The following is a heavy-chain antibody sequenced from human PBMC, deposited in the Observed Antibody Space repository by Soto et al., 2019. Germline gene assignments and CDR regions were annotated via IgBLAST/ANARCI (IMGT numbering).Heavy chain of an antibody. CDR3: ARGWSGDSSSSVYWFDS. CDR1: GYSFTRYW. Sequence: GDSLKISCKGSGYSFTRYWIGWVRQMPGKGLEWMGIIYPGDSDTRYSPSFQGQVTISADKSISTAYLQWSSLKASDTAMYYCARGWSGDSSSSVYWFDSCGQGTLVTVSS. D-gene: IGHD6-6*01. CDR2: IYPGDSDT. J-gene: IGHJ5*01. V-gene: IGHV5-51*01.